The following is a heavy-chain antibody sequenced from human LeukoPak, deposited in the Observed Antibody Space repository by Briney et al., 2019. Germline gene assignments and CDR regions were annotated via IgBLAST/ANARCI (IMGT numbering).Heavy chain of an antibody. CDR1: GITVSINY. CDR2: IYSGGTT. Sequence: GGSLRLSCAASGITVSINYMSWVRQAPGKGLERVSVIYSGGTTYYADSVKGRFTISRDNSKNTLYLQMNSLRAEDTAVYCCARTTNHMYDYWGQGTLVTVSS. CDR3: ARTTNHMYDY. V-gene: IGHV3-66*01. D-gene: IGHD1-14*01. J-gene: IGHJ4*02.